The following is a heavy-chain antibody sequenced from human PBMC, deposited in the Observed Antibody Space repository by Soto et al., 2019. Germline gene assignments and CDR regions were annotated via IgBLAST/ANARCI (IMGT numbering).Heavy chain of an antibody. CDR2: VHWNDDK. J-gene: IGHJ6*02. CDR3: AHRRIGDTSTDDHGLDV. Sequence: QITLKEAGPTLVKPTQTLTLTCTFSGFSLRTTGEGVFWIRQPPGKAPEWLALVHWNDDKRYSPSLRHMLTIREDTSKKLVVRSLNNLDPVDTGTYYCAHRRIGDTSTDDHGLDVWGQGTTVIVSS. D-gene: IGHD3-3*01. CDR1: GFSLRTTGEG. V-gene: IGHV2-5*01.